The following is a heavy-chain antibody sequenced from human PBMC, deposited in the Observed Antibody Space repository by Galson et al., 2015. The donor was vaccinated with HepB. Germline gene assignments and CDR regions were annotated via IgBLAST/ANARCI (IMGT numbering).Heavy chain of an antibody. CDR1: GGSVSSSNW. V-gene: IGHV4-4*02. CDR3: ARGAGQWYVSSDYYYYGMDV. J-gene: IGHJ6*02. CDR2: IYHSGGT. D-gene: IGHD2-15*01. Sequence: SETLSLTCSVSGGSVSSSNWWSWVRQSPGKGLEWIGEIYHSGGTHYNRSLKSRVTISVDKFKNQFSLKLSSVTAADTAVYYCARGAGQWYVSSDYYYYGMDVWGQGTTVTVSS.